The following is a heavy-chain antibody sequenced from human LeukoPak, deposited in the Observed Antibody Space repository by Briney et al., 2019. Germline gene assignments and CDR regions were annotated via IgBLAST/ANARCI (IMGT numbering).Heavy chain of an antibody. D-gene: IGHD6-13*01. J-gene: IGHJ4*02. CDR3: ARGVYIAAARYGY. CDR1: GGSISSGGYY. Sequence: SETLSLTCTVSGGSISSGGYYWSWIRQHAGKGLEWIGYIYYSGSTYYNPSLKSRVTISVDTSKNQFSLKLSSVTAADTAVYYCARGVYIAAARYGYWGQGTLVTVSS. V-gene: IGHV4-31*03. CDR2: IYYSGST.